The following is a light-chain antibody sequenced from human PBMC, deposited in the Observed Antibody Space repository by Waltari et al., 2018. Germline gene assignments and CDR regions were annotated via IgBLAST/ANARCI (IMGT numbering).Light chain of an antibody. CDR2: QHN. CDR3: QAWDSNTVI. Sequence: SYELTQPPSVSVSPGQTASITCSGDKLGGKFASWYQLRAGQSPALVISQHNQRPSGIPERFSASYSGNTATLTISGTQAMDEADYYCQAWDSNTVIFGGGTKLSVL. CDR1: KLGGKF. V-gene: IGLV3-1*01. J-gene: IGLJ2*01.